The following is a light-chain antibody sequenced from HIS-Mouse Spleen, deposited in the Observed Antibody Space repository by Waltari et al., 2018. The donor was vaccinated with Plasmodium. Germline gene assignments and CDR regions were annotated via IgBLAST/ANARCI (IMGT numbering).Light chain of an antibody. J-gene: IGLJ1*01. V-gene: IGLV2-14*03. CDR1: STDVGGYNY. CDR3: SSYTSSSTPFYV. CDR2: DVS. Sequence: QSALTQPASVSGSPGPSITISCTGTSTDVGGYNYFSWSQQHPGKAPKLMIYDVSNRPSGVSNRFSGSKSGNTASLTISGLQAEDEADYYCSSYTSSSTPFYVFGTGTKVTVL.